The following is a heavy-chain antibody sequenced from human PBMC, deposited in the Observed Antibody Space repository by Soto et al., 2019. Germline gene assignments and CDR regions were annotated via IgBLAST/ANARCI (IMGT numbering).Heavy chain of an antibody. V-gene: IGHV4-34*01. CDR3: ARGWPATPEGYYFDY. J-gene: IGHJ4*02. Sequence: SETLSLTCAVYGGSFSGYYWSWIRQPPGKGLEWIGEINHSGSTNYNPSLKSRVTISVDTSKNQFSLKLSSVTAADTAVYYCARGWPATPEGYYFDYWGQGTLVTVSS. CDR1: GGSFSGYY. CDR2: INHSGST. D-gene: IGHD2-2*02.